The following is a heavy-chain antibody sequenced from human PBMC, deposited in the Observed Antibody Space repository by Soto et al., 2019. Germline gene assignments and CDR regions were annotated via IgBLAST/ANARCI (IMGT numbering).Heavy chain of an antibody. Sequence: QVHLVQSGAEVKKPGASVKVSCKTSGYTFTSYGISWVRQAPGQGLEWLGWISGYDGRTNLAQKVQDRVTMTTDTSKSTVYMELRSMSSDDTAVYYCAREGDVPYYYYGMDVWGQGTTVTVSS. CDR3: AREGDVPYYYYGMDV. V-gene: IGHV1-18*01. D-gene: IGHD2-21*02. J-gene: IGHJ6*02. CDR1: GYTFTSYG. CDR2: ISGYDGRT.